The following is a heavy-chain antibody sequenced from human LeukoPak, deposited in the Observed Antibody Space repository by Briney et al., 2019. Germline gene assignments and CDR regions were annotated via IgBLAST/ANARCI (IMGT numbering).Heavy chain of an antibody. V-gene: IGHV3-23*01. CDR3: ARGDFDWLLSKGGLFDY. D-gene: IGHD3-9*01. CDR2: ISGSGGST. CDR1: GFTFSSYA. J-gene: IGHJ4*02. Sequence: PGGSLRLSCAASGFTFSSYAMSWVRQAPGKGLEWVSAISGSGGSTYYADSVKGRFTISRDNSKNTLYLQMNSLRAEDTAVYYCARGDFDWLLSKGGLFDYWGQGTLVTVSS.